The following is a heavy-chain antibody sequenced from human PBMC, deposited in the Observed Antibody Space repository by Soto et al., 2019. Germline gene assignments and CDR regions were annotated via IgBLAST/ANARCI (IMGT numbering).Heavy chain of an antibody. Sequence: EVQLVESGGGLVQPGGSLRLSCAASGFTISGNAMNWVRQAPGRGLEWVSYISSSSTNIHYADSVRGRFTISRDNAKNSLYLQMNSLRDEDTAVYRCARDLSWGSKRYYYIDVWGKGTTVTVSS. CDR1: GFTISGNA. D-gene: IGHD3-16*01. CDR2: ISSSSTNI. CDR3: ARDLSWGSKRYYYIDV. J-gene: IGHJ6*03. V-gene: IGHV3-48*02.